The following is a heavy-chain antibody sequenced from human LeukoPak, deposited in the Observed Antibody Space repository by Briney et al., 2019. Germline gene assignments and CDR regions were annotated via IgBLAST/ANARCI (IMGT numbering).Heavy chain of an antibody. V-gene: IGHV4-39*01. CDR2: IYYSGST. Sequence: SETLSLTCTVSGGSISSSSYYWGWIRQPPGKGLEWIGSIYYSGSTYYNPSLESRVTISVDTSKNQFSLKLSSVTAADTAVYYCARHGLYYYDSSGYYLGSWGQGTLVTVSS. D-gene: IGHD3-22*01. J-gene: IGHJ4*02. CDR1: GGSISSSSYY. CDR3: ARHGLYYYDSSGYYLGS.